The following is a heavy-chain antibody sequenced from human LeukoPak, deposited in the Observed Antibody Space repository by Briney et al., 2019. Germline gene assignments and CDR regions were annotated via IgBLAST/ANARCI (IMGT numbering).Heavy chain of an antibody. V-gene: IGHV1-8*01. CDR2: MNPNSGNT. D-gene: IGHD6-6*01. Sequence: ASVKVSCKASGYTFTSYDINWARQATGQGLEWMGWMNPNSGNTGYAQKFQGRVTMTRYTSISTAYMELSSLRSEDTAVYYCAIGSSSIAAIDPWGQGTLVTVSS. CDR1: GYTFTSYD. J-gene: IGHJ5*02. CDR3: AIGSSSIAAIDP.